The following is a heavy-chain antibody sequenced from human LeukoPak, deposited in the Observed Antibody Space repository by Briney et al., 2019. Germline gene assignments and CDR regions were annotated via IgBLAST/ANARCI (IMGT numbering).Heavy chain of an antibody. CDR2: IYYSGST. D-gene: IGHD4-23*01. Sequence: SETLSLTCTVSGGSISSSSYYWGWIRQPPGKGLEWMGSIYYSGSTYYNPSLKSRVTISVDTSKNQFSLKLSSVTAADTAVYYCASLYGGNSYYYYGMDVWGQGTTVTVSS. V-gene: IGHV4-39*01. CDR3: ASLYGGNSYYYYGMDV. CDR1: GGSISSSSYY. J-gene: IGHJ6*02.